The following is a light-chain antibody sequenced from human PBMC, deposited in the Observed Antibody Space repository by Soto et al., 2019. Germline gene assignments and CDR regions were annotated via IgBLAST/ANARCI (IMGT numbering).Light chain of an antibody. V-gene: IGKV1-5*03. CDR2: KAS. CDR3: QQYNSYPFT. CDR1: QSISSW. J-gene: IGKJ3*01. Sequence: DIQMTQSPSTLSASVGDRVTITCRAGQSISSWLAWYQQKPGKAPKLLIYKASTLESGVPSRFSGSGSGTEFTLSISSLQPDDFATYYCQQYNSYPFTFGPGTKVYIK.